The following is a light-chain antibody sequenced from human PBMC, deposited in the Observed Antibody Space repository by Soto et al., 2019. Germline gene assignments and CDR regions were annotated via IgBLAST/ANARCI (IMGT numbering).Light chain of an antibody. J-gene: IGLJ1*01. CDR2: DVS. V-gene: IGLV2-14*03. CDR3: TSYTSSRTYV. Sequence: SVLTQPASVSGSPGQSITVSCTRTSNDVGAYNYVSWYQQHPGTAPKLMIYDVSNRPSGVSNRFSGSKSGNTASLTISGLQAEDEADYYCTSYTSSRTYVFGTGTKVTVL. CDR1: SNDVGAYNY.